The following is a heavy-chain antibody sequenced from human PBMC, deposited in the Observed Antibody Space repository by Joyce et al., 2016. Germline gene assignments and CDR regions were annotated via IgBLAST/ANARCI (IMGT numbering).Heavy chain of an antibody. CDR1: GGSLSGYY. CDR2: VNDRGRT. D-gene: IGHD3-10*01. V-gene: IGHV4-34*01. J-gene: IGHJ1*01. CDR3: ARARRGIILARGEMGEYLQH. Sequence: QVQLQEWGAGLLKPSETLSLTCAVYGGSLSGYYWSWIRQAPGMGREWIGEVNDRGRTNYNPPLKSRATTSMDTSKNQFSLRLTTVTAADTAVYFCARARRGIILARGEMGEYLQHWGRGTVVIVSS.